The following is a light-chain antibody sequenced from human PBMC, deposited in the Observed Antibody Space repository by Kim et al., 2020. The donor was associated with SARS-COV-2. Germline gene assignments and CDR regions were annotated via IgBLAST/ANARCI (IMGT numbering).Light chain of an antibody. Sequence: VPPGQTASITCSGDKLGDKHACWYQQKPGQSPVLVIYQDYKRPSGIPERFSGSNSGNTATLTISGTQAMDEADYYCQAWDTTTTYVFGTGTKVTVL. CDR2: QDY. CDR1: KLGDKH. V-gene: IGLV3-1*01. J-gene: IGLJ1*01. CDR3: QAWDTTTTYV.